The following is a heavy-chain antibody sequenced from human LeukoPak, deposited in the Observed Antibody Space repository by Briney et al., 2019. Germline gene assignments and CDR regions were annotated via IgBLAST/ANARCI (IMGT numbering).Heavy chain of an antibody. D-gene: IGHD3-22*01. Sequence: SVKVSCKASGGSFSSYAISWVRQAPGQGLEAVGGIIPIFGTANYAQKFQGSVTITADESTSTAYMVLSSLRSEDTAVYYCARGPTYYYDSSGYLEDNWGQGTLVTVSS. CDR1: GGSFSSYA. CDR3: ARGPTYYYDSSGYLEDN. V-gene: IGHV1-69*13. CDR2: IIPIFGTA. J-gene: IGHJ4*02.